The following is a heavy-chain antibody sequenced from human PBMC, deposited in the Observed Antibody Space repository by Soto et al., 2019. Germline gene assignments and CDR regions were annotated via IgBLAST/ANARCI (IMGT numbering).Heavy chain of an antibody. CDR3: AKDGTIGAADYFFDF. CDR1: GFTFSNYA. CDR2: IASDGKDK. V-gene: IGHV3-30*18. D-gene: IGHD6-13*01. Sequence: GGSLRLSCAASGFTFSNYAIHWVRQAPGKGLEWLAVIASDGKDKRYVDSAKGRFTISRDNSKNTVYLQMDSLRGEDTAVYYCAKDGTIGAADYFFDFWGQGSLVTVSS. J-gene: IGHJ4*02.